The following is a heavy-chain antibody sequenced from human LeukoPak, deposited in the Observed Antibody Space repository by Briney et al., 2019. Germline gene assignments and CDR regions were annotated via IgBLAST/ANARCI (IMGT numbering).Heavy chain of an antibody. CDR2: INHSGST. D-gene: IGHD1-26*01. V-gene: IGHV4-34*01. Sequence: SETLSLTCADYGGSFSGYYWSWIRQPPGKGLEWIGEINHSGSTNYNPSLKSRVTISVDTSKNQFSLKLSSVTAADTAVYYCGRGIIVGAPDAFDIWGQGTMVTVSS. CDR3: GRGIIVGAPDAFDI. J-gene: IGHJ3*02. CDR1: GGSFSGYY.